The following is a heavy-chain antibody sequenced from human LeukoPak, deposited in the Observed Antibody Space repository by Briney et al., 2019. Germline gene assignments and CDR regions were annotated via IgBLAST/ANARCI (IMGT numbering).Heavy chain of an antibody. CDR2: LYPGDCDN. CDR3: ARASRHGYNQCFDY. J-gene: IGHJ4*02. V-gene: IGHV5-51*01. Sequence: ETLIISCKDYGYSFFNNYWIAWVRQMPGKGLEWMGILYPGDCDNRYSPSFQGQVIISADKSINTAYLQLSSRQASDTAMYYCARASRHGYNQCFDYWGRGTQVGVSS. CDR1: GYSFFNNYW. D-gene: IGHD5-24*01.